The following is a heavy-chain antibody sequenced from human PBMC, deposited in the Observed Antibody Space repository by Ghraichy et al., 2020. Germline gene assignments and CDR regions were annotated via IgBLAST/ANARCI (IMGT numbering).Heavy chain of an antibody. CDR1: GFTFSSYW. CDR3: ARRSGDPFDY. D-gene: IGHD4-17*01. CDR2: INEDASEK. V-gene: IGHV3-7*01. Sequence: LSLTCAASGFTFSSYWMSWVRQAPGKGLEWVANINEDASEKYYVDSVNGRFTISRDNAKNSLYLQMNILRAEDTAVYYCARRSGDPFDYWGQGTLVAVSS. J-gene: IGHJ4*02.